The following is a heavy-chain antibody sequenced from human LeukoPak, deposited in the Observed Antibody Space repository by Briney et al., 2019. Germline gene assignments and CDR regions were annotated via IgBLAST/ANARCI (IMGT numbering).Heavy chain of an antibody. CDR2: IKKDGSEK. CDR1: EFTFSGNW. Sequence: GGCLRLSCAASEFTFSGNWMNWVRQAPGKGREWVANIKKDGSEKQYVDSVRGRFTISRDNAKNSLYLQMNSLRVEDTAVYYCARDGFVGAADYWGQGTLVTVSS. CDR3: ARDGFVGAADY. J-gene: IGHJ4*02. D-gene: IGHD6-13*01. V-gene: IGHV3-7*01.